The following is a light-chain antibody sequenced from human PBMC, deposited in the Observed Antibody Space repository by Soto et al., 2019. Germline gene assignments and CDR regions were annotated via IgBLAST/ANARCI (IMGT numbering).Light chain of an antibody. CDR3: HQYGSFPWT. J-gene: IGKJ1*01. Sequence: EIVLTQSPGTLSLSPGERATLSCRASQSVSSSYLAWYQQKPGQAPRLLIYGASSSATVIPDRCSGSGSGTDFTLTISRLEPEDFAVYYCHQYGSFPWTFGQGNKVAFK. CDR2: GAS. CDR1: QSVSSSY. V-gene: IGKV3-20*01.